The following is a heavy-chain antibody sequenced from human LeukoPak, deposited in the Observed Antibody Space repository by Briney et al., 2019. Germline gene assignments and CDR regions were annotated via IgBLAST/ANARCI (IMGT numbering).Heavy chain of an antibody. J-gene: IGHJ6*03. CDR2: IYHSGST. V-gene: IGHV4-30-2*01. Sequence: SETLSLTCTVSGGSISSGGYYWSWIRQPPGKGLEWIGYIYHSGSTYYNPSLKSRVTISVDRSKNQFPLKLSSVTAADTAVYYCASLNYDILTGPPRSYYMDVWGKGTTVTVSS. D-gene: IGHD3-9*01. CDR3: ASLNYDILTGPPRSYYMDV. CDR1: GGSISSGGYY.